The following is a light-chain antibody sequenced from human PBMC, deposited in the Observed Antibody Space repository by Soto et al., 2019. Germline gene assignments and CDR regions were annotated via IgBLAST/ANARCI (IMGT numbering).Light chain of an antibody. Sequence: SYELTQPPSVSVSPGQTASITCSGDKLGHKYVSWYQQKPGQSPILVIYQDSKRPSGIPERVSGSNSGSTATLTISETQAMDEADYYCQTWASSIVLFGGGTKVTVL. CDR1: KLGHKY. J-gene: IGLJ2*01. CDR2: QDS. V-gene: IGLV3-1*01. CDR3: QTWASSIVL.